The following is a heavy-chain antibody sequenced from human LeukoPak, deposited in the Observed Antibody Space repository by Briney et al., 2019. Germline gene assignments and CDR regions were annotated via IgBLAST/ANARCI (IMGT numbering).Heavy chain of an antibody. CDR2: IYYSGST. CDR1: GDSFTSVTDY. D-gene: IGHD4-17*01. J-gene: IGHJ4*02. CDR3: ARDPGDYEGGFDY. Sequence: TLSLTCTVSGDSFTSVTDYWAWIRQPPGKGLEWIGYIYYSGSTYYNPSLKSRVTISVDTSKNQFSLKLSSVTAADTAVYYCARDPGDYEGGFDYWGQGTLVTVSS. V-gene: IGHV4-31*03.